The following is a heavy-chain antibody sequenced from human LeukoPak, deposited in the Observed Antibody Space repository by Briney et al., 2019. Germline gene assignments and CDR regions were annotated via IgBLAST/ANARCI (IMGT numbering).Heavy chain of an antibody. J-gene: IGHJ4*02. CDR3: AKGRLRTQTIAQNYFDY. D-gene: IGHD1-14*01. CDR2: ISYDGSNK. V-gene: IGHV3-30*18. Sequence: GRSLRLSCAASGFPFSSYGMHWVRQAPGKGLEWVAVISYDGSNKYYADSVKGRFTISRDNSKNTLYLQMNSLRAEDTAVYYCAKGRLRTQTIAQNYFDYWGQGTLVTVSS. CDR1: GFPFSSYG.